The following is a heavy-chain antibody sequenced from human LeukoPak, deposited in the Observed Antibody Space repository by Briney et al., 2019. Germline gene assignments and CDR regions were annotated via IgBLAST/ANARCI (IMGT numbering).Heavy chain of an antibody. CDR1: GGSFSGYY. V-gene: IGHV4-34*01. CDR2: INHSGST. CDR3: ARGAGYYDFWRTTSYFDY. J-gene: IGHJ4*02. D-gene: IGHD3-3*01. Sequence: KTSETLSLTCAVYGGSFSGYYWSWIRQPPGKGLEWIGEINHSGSTNYNPSLKSRVTISVDTSKNQFSLKLSSVTAADTAVYYCARGAGYYDFWRTTSYFDYWGQGTLVTVSS.